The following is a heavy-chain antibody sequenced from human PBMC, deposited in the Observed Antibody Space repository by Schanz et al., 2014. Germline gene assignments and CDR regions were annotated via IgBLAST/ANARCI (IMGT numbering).Heavy chain of an antibody. CDR3: ARIGGSVFDY. D-gene: IGHD3-10*01. CDR1: GFTFSIYA. CDR2: ISHDGDST. J-gene: IGHJ4*02. V-gene: IGHV3-64*04. Sequence: VQLVESGGGLVQPGGSLRLSCSASGFTFSIYAMHWVRQAPGKGLEYVSAISHDGDSTYYADSVKGRFTISRDNSKNKLYLQMNSPRAEDTAVYYCARIGGSVFDYWAQGTLVTVSS.